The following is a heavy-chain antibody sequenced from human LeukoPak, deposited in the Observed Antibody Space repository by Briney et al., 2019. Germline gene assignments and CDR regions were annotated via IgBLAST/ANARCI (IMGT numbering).Heavy chain of an antibody. Sequence: GASLRLSCAASGFTFSNYAMYWVRQAPGKGLEWVSAVSGRDDSTYYADSVKGRFTISRDTSKNTLYLQMNSLRAEDTAVYYCAKWGDYDILTGYYDPDYWGQGTLVTVSP. D-gene: IGHD3-9*01. CDR2: VSGRDDST. V-gene: IGHV3-23*01. CDR1: GFTFSNYA. CDR3: AKWGDYDILTGYYDPDY. J-gene: IGHJ4*02.